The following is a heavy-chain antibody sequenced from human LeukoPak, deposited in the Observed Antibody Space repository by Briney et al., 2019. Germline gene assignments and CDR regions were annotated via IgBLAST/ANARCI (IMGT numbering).Heavy chain of an antibody. CDR1: GYSISSGYY. J-gene: IGHJ4*02. CDR2: IYHSGST. D-gene: IGHD3-22*01. V-gene: IGHV4-38-2*02. Sequence: PSETLSLTCTVSGYSISSGYYWACIRPPPGKGLEGIGSIYHSGSTYYNPSLKSRVTISVDTSKNQFSLKLSSVTAADTAVYYCARAYYDSSGYRYFDYWGQGTLVTASS. CDR3: ARAYYDSSGYRYFDY.